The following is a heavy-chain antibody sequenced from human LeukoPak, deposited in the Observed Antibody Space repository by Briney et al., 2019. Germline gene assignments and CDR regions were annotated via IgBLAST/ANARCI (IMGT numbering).Heavy chain of an antibody. CDR3: ARGYSGYDGYDY. CDR2: IYYSGST. D-gene: IGHD5-12*01. V-gene: IGHV4-31*03. J-gene: IGHJ4*02. CDR1: GGSISSGGYY. Sequence: SQTLSLTCTVSGGSISSGGYYWSWVRQHPGKGLEWIGYIYYSGSTYYNPSLKSRVTISVDTSKYQFSLKLSSVTAADTAVYYCARGYSGYDGYDYWGQGTLVTVSS.